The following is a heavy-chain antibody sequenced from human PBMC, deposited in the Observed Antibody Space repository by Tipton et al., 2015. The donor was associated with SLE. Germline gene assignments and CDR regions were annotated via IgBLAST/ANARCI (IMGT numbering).Heavy chain of an antibody. Sequence: GLSCAASGFTFSSYGMHWVRQAPGKGLEWVAVIWYDGSNKYYADSVKGRFTISRDNSKNTLYLQMNSLRAEGTAVYYCAKLLIGYCSSTSCYNYGMDVWGQGTTVTVSS. CDR3: AKLLIGYCSSTSCYNYGMDV. D-gene: IGHD2-2*02. CDR1: GFTFSSYG. J-gene: IGHJ6*02. CDR2: IWYDGSNK. V-gene: IGHV3-30*18.